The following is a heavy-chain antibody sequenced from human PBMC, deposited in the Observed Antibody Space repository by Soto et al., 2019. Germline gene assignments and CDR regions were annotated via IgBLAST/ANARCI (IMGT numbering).Heavy chain of an antibody. CDR1: GGSISSYY. J-gene: IGHJ6*02. Sequence: SETLSLTCTVSGGSISSYYWSWIRQPPGKGPEWIGYIYYSGSTNYNPSLKSRVTISVDTSKNQFSLKLSSVTAADTAVYYCARDSARHAYYYGMDVWGQGTTVTVSS. CDR3: ARDSARHAYYYGMDV. CDR2: IYYSGST. V-gene: IGHV4-59*01.